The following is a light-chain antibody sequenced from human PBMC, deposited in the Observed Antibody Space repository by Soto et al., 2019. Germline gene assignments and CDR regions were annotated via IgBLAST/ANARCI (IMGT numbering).Light chain of an antibody. Sequence: QSALTQPPSASGSPGQSVTISCTGTSSDIGAYIYVSWYQQHPGKAPKLMISEVSRRPSVVPERFSGSKSGNTASLTVSGLQADDEAHYYCSSYAGSNNFVFGTGTKLTFL. J-gene: IGLJ1*01. CDR3: SSYAGSNNFV. CDR1: SSDIGAYIY. CDR2: EVS. V-gene: IGLV2-8*01.